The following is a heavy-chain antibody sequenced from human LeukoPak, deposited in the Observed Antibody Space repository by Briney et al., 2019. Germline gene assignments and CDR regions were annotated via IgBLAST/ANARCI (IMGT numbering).Heavy chain of an antibody. D-gene: IGHD3-22*01. CDR2: INPNSGGT. CDR1: GYTFTGYY. J-gene: IGHJ3*02. CDR3: ARVYYDSSAPDAFDI. V-gene: IGHV1-2*06. Sequence: ASVTVSCKASGYTFTGYYMHWVRQAPGQGLEWMGRINPNSGGTNYAQKFQGRVTMTRDTSISTAYMELSRLRSDDTAVYYCARVYYDSSAPDAFDIWGQGTMVTVSS.